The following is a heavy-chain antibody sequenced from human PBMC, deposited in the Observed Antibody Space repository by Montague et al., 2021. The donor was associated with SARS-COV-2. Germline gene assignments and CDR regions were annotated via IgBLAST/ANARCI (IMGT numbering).Heavy chain of an antibody. J-gene: IGHJ4*02. D-gene: IGHD1-14*01. CDR2: ISYDGSNK. V-gene: IGHV3-30-3*01. CDR3: ARKGLTGNLAHFDY. CDR1: GFTFSFYA. Sequence: SLRLSCAASGFTFSFYAMHWVRQAPGKGLEWVAVISYDGSNKYYADSVRGRFTISRDNSKTTLYLRMNSLRAEDTAVYYCARKGLTGNLAHFDYWGQGTLVTVSA.